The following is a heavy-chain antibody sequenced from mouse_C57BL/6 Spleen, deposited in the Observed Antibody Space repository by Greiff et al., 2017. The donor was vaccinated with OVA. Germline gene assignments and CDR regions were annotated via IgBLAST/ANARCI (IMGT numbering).Heavy chain of an antibody. CDR3: AKNGYGSPYAMDY. CDR1: GFSLTSYG. Sequence: QVQLKESGPGLVQPSQRLSITCTVSGFSLTSYGVHWVRQSPGKGLEWLGVIWRGGSTDYNAAFMSRLSITKDNSKSQVFFKMNSLQADDTAIYYCAKNGYGSPYAMDYWGQGTSVTVSS. V-gene: IGHV2-5*01. CDR2: IWRGGST. J-gene: IGHJ4*01. D-gene: IGHD1-1*01.